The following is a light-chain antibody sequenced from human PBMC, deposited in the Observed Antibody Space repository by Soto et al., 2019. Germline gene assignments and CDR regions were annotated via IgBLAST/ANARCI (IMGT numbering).Light chain of an antibody. Sequence: DIQMTQSPSTLSASVGDRVTITCRASQSISSWLAWYQQKPGKAPKLLIYDASSWESGVPSRFSGSGSGTEFTLTISSLQPDEFATFYCQQYNSYSRTFGQGTKVEIK. V-gene: IGKV1-5*01. J-gene: IGKJ1*01. CDR2: DAS. CDR3: QQYNSYSRT. CDR1: QSISSW.